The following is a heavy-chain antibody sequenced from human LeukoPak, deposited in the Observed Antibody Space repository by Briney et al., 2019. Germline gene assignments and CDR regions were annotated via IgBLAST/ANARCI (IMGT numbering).Heavy chain of an antibody. V-gene: IGHV3-73*01. CDR2: IRSKANSYAT. D-gene: IGHD3-10*01. CDR1: GFTFSGSA. J-gene: IGHJ4*02. Sequence: GGSLKLSCAASGFTFSGSAMHWVRQASGKGLEWVGHIRSKANSYATAYAASVKGRFTISRDDSKNTAYLQMNSLKTEDTAVYYCTRHEITMVRGVIITLDYWGQGTLVTVSS. CDR3: TRHEITMVRGVIITLDY.